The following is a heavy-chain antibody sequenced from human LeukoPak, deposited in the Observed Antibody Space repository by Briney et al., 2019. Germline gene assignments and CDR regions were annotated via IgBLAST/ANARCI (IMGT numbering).Heavy chain of an antibody. CDR1: GGSMSSYY. D-gene: IGHD1-26*01. CDR2: IHYSGST. CDR3: ARDPRSSGTYHGLLHH. J-gene: IGHJ1*01. Sequence: SETLSLTCTVSGGSMSSYYWSWIRQPPGKRLEWIGYIHYSGSTNSNPSLRSRVTMSVDTSKKQFSLNLSSVTAADTAVYYCARDPRSSGTYHGLLHHWGQGTLVTVSS. V-gene: IGHV4-59*12.